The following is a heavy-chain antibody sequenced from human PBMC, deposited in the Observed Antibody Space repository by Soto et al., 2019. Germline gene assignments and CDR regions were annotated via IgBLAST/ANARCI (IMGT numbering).Heavy chain of an antibody. CDR2: IYYSGST. J-gene: IGHJ3*02. V-gene: IGHV4-34*01. Sequence: SETLSLTCAVYGGSFSGYYWTWIRQPPGTGLEWIGSIYYSGSTYYNPSLKSRVTISVDTSKNQFSLKLSSVTAADTAVYYCATRLSAFDIWGQGTMVTVSS. CDR3: ATRLSAFDI. CDR1: GGSFSGYY.